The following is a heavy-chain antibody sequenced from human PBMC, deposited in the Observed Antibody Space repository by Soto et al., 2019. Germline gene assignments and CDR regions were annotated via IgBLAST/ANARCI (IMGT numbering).Heavy chain of an antibody. CDR1: GYDFTTYG. CDR2: ISAHNGNT. CDR3: ARGRDGDY. J-gene: IGHJ4*02. V-gene: IGHV1-18*01. D-gene: IGHD6-6*01. Sequence: QVHLVQSGAEVKNPGASVKVSCKGSGYDFTTYGITWVRQAPGQGLEWMAWISAHNGNTNYAPNLQGIVTVTRDTSTSTAYIELRSLRSDDTAVYYCARGRDGDYWGQGALDSFSS.